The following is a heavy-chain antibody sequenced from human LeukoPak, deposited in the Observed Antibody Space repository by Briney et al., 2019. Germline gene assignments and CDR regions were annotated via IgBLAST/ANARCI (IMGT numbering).Heavy chain of an antibody. V-gene: IGHV3-23*01. D-gene: IGHD2-2*01. CDR1: GFTFSSYA. CDR3: AKVPRVVPAAAFDY. CDR2: ISGSGGST. J-gene: IGHJ4*02. Sequence: GGSLRLYCAASGFTFSSYAMSWVRQAQGKGLEWVSAISGSGGSTYYADSVKGRFTISRDNSKNTLYLQMNSLRAEDTAVYYCAKVPRVVPAAAFDYWGQGTLVTVSS.